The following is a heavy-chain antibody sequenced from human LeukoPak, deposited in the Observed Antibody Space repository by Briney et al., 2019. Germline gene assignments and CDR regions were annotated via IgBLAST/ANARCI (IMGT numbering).Heavy chain of an antibody. Sequence: PGGSLRLSWEASGFTFGSHAMYWVRKAPGKGLELVAGIFGSGGSPHYADSVKGRFTISRDNSRNTVYLQINSLRADDTAVYYCGKATVGYSSGQKPAWPVDYWGQGTLVTVSS. J-gene: IGHJ4*02. CDR2: IFGSGGSP. V-gene: IGHV3-23*01. CDR3: GKATVGYSSGQKPAWPVDY. D-gene: IGHD5-18*01. CDR1: GFTFGSHA.